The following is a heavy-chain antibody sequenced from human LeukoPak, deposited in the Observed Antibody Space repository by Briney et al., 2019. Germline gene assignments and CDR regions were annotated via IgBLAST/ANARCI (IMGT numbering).Heavy chain of an antibody. CDR2: INPDGSTT. Sequence: GGSLRLSCAASGFTFSNYWMHWVRQDPGKGLVWVSFINPDGSTTNYADSVKGRFTISRDNSKNTLYLQMNSLRAEDTAVYYCAKEYGSSSTPEYWGQGTLVTVSS. D-gene: IGHD6-6*01. CDR3: AKEYGSSSTPEY. V-gene: IGHV3-74*01. CDR1: GFTFSNYW. J-gene: IGHJ4*02.